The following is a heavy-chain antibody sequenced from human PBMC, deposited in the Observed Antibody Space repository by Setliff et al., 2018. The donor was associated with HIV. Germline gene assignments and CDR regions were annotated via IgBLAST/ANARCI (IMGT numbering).Heavy chain of an antibody. Sequence: GGSLRLSCAASGFTFSSYGMHWVRQAPGKGLEWVAVIWYDGSNKYHADSVKGRFTISRDNSKNTLYLQMNSLRAEDTAVYYFTTHYGDVGAFDLWGQGTMVTVS. D-gene: IGHD4-17*01. CDR2: IWYDGSNK. J-gene: IGHJ3*01. CDR1: GFTFSSYG. V-gene: IGHV3-33*01. CDR3: TTHYGDVGAFDL.